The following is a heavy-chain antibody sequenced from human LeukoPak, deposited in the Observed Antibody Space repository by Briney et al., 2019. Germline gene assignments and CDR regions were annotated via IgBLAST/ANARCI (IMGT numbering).Heavy chain of an antibody. J-gene: IGHJ4*02. D-gene: IGHD1-1*01. CDR1: GFTFTTYS. CDR2: INPGGVSR. CDR3: AKDRAGTPWAD. Sequence: PGGSLRLSCAASGFTFTTYSMTWVRQAPGKGLEWVSTINPGGVSRYYADSMKGRFTISRDNSENTVSLQMNSLRVDDTAIYYCAKDRAGTPWADWGQGTLVTVSS. V-gene: IGHV3-23*01.